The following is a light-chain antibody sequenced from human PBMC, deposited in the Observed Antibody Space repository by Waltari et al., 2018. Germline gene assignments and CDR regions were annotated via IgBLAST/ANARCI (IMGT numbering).Light chain of an antibody. CDR2: EAS. V-gene: IGKV3-20*01. CDR1: QSVGRY. J-gene: IGKJ1*01. CDR3: QMYVRLPAT. Sequence: EIVLTQSPGTLSLSPGERATLSCRASQSVGRYLAWYQQKHGQAPRPLTYEASTRATGIPDRFSGGGSGTDFSLTISRLEPEDFAVYYCQMYVRLPATFGQGTKVEI.